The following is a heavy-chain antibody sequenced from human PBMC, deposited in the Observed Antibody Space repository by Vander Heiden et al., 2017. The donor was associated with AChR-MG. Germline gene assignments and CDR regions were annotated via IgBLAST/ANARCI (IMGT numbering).Heavy chain of an antibody. D-gene: IGHD2-21*02. CDR3: ATAQPRYCGGDCYTLS. CDR2: FDPEDGET. J-gene: IGHJ4*02. CDR1: GYTLTELS. Sequence: QVQLVQSGAEVKKPGASVKVSCKVSGYTLTELSMHWVRQAPGKGLEWMGGFDPEDGETIYAQKFQGRVTMTEDTSTDTAYMELSSLRSEDTAVYYCATAQPRYCGGDCYTLSWGQGTLVTVSS. V-gene: IGHV1-24*01.